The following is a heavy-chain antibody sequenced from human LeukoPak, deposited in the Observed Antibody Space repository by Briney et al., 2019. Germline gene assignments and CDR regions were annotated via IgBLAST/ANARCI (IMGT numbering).Heavy chain of an antibody. CDR3: AKVRSDITMIVDSFDY. D-gene: IGHD3-22*01. J-gene: IGHJ4*02. CDR1: GCTFSSYA. V-gene: IGHV3-23*01. CDR2: ISGSGGST. Sequence: GGSLRLSCAASGCTFSSYAMSWVRQAPGKGLEWVSAISGSGGSTYYADSVKGRFTISRGNSKNTLYLQMNSLRAEDTAVYYCAKVRSDITMIVDSFDYWGQGTLVTVTS.